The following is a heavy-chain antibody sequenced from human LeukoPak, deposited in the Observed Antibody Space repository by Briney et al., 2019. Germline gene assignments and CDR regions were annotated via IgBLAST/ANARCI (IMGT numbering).Heavy chain of an antibody. J-gene: IGHJ5*02. V-gene: IGHV1-8*01. CDR2: MNPNSGNT. CDR1: GYTFTSYD. D-gene: IGHD2-2*01. Sequence: ASVKVSCKASGYTFTSYDINWVRQATGQGLEWMGWMNPNSGNTGYAQKFQGRVTMTRNTSISTAYMELSSLRSEDTAVYYCARVGSSTSWLDPWGQGTLVTVSS. CDR3: ARVGSSTSWLDP.